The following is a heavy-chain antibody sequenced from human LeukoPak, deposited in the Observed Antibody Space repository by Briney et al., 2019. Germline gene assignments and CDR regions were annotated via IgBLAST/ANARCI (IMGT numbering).Heavy chain of an antibody. CDR1: GGSISSGSYY. Sequence: KASETLSLTCTVSGGSISSGSYYWSWIRQPAGKGLEWIGRIYTSGSTNYNPSLKSRVTISVDTSKNQFSLKLSSVTAADTAVYYSARGSIGALMDVWGKGTTVTVSS. CDR2: IYTSGST. D-gene: IGHD3-16*01. V-gene: IGHV4-61*02. CDR3: ARGSIGALMDV. J-gene: IGHJ6*03.